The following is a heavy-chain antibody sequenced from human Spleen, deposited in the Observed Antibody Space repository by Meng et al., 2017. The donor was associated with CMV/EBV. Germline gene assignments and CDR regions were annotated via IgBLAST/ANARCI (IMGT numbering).Heavy chain of an antibody. D-gene: IGHD5-12*01. Sequence: LSLTCAASGFTFSNYEMNWVRQAPGKGLEWLSYISSGGTIIYYADSVKGRFTISRDNAKNSLYLQMNSLRAEDTAVYYCARSGYQPDYWGQGTLVTVSS. CDR1: GFTFSNYE. J-gene: IGHJ4*02. V-gene: IGHV3-48*03. CDR3: ARSGYQPDY. CDR2: ISSGGTII.